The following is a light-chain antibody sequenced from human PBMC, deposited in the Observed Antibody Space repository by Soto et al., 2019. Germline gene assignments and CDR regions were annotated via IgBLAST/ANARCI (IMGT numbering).Light chain of an antibody. CDR3: SSNAGPNIVL. J-gene: IGLJ3*02. V-gene: IGLV2-8*01. CDR2: EVS. CDR1: NSDVGGYNF. Sequence: QSALTQPPSASGSPGQSVTISCTGTNSDVGGYNFVSWYQQHAGKAPKLLIHEVSKRPSGVPDRFSASKSGNTASLTVSGLQAEDEADYYCSSNAGPNIVLFGGGTKLTVL.